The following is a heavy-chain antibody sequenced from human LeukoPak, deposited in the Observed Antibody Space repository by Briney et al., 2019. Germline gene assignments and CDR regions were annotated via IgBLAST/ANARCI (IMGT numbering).Heavy chain of an antibody. Sequence: PSETLSLTCTVSGGSISSGSYYWSWLRQPAGKGLEWIGRIYTSGSTNYNPSLKSRVTISEDTSKNQFSLKLSSVTAADTAVYYCAREVRSSSHRNWFDPWGQGTLVTVSS. J-gene: IGHJ5*02. CDR3: AREVRSSSHRNWFDP. V-gene: IGHV4-61*02. CDR1: GGSISSGSYY. CDR2: IYTSGST. D-gene: IGHD6-13*01.